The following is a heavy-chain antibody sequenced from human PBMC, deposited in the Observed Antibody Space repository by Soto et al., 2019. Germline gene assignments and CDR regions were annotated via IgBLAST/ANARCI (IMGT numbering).Heavy chain of an antibody. Sequence: XSVKVPCETSGYSFTGYYMHWVRQAPGQGLEWLGWINPHSGGTNSAQKFEGRVTMTRDTSINTAYMELSRLRSDDTAVYYCARPIDNAGYNFDSWGQGALVTVSS. D-gene: IGHD5-12*01. V-gene: IGHV1-2*02. J-gene: IGHJ4*02. CDR1: GYSFTGYY. CDR2: INPHSGGT. CDR3: ARPIDNAGYNFDS.